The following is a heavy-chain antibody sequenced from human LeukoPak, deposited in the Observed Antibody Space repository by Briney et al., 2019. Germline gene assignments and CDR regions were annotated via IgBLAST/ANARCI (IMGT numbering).Heavy chain of an antibody. CDR2: IRYDGSNE. CDR3: ATMEVGATSMRLVDY. V-gene: IGHV3-30*02. J-gene: IGHJ4*02. CDR1: GFSFSGYG. Sequence: GGSLRLSCAASGFSFSGYGMHWVRQAPGKGLEWVAFIRYDGSNEYYADSVKGRFTISRDNAKNSLYLQMNSLRAEDTAVYYCATMEVGATSMRLVDYWGQGTLVTVSS. D-gene: IGHD1-26*01.